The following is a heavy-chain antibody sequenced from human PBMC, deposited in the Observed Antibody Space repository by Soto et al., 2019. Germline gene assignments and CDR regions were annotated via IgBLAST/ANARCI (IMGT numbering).Heavy chain of an antibody. J-gene: IGHJ5*02. CDR1: GFSVSSKY. Sequence: PGGSLRLSCAASGFSVSSKYMSWVRQAPGKGLEWVSLIQSGGTTYYAGSVKGRFTISRDNAKNSLYLQMNSLRAEDTAVYYCARDRLRYFDWPDGWFDPWGQGTLVTVSS. D-gene: IGHD3-9*01. CDR2: IQSGGTT. CDR3: ARDRLRYFDWPDGWFDP. V-gene: IGHV3-66*01.